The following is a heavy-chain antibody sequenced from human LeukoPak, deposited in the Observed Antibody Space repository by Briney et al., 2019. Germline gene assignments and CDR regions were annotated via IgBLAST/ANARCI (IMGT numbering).Heavy chain of an antibody. Sequence: GGSLRLSCAASGFTFTNYGMHWVRQAPGKGLEWVAVVWFDGTNKFYADSVKGRFTISRDNSKNTVYLQMNSLRAEDTAVYYCARVRRYCSSTSCSNGERGGWFDPWGQGTLVTVSS. J-gene: IGHJ5*02. CDR3: ARVRRYCSSTSCSNGERGGWFDP. CDR1: GFTFTNYG. CDR2: VWFDGTNK. V-gene: IGHV3-33*01. D-gene: IGHD2-2*01.